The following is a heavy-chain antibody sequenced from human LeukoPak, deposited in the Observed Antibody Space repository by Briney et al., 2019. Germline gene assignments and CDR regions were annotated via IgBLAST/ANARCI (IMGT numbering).Heavy chain of an antibody. V-gene: IGHV1-18*01. Sequence: ASVKVSCKASGYTFTSYGISWVRQAPGQGLERMGWISAYNGNTNYAQKLQGRVTMTTDTSTSTAYMELRSLRSDDTAVYYCARAGGKTIVVVPAAPWGQGTLVTVSS. D-gene: IGHD2-2*01. CDR2: ISAYNGNT. J-gene: IGHJ5*02. CDR1: GYTFTSYG. CDR3: ARAGGKTIVVVPAAP.